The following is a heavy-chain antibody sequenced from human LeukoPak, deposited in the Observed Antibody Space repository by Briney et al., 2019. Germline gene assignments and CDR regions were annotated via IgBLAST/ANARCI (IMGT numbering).Heavy chain of an antibody. V-gene: IGHV4-34*01. CDR3: ARGRAEYSSGWFFDY. CDR2: INHGGST. D-gene: IGHD6-19*01. J-gene: IGHJ4*02. CDR1: GGSFSGYY. Sequence: SETLSLTCAVYGGSFSGYYWSWIRQPPGKGLEYIGEINHGGSTKYNPSLKSRVTISVDTSKSQFSLKLSSVTAADTAVYHCARGRAEYSSGWFFDYWGPGTLVTVSS.